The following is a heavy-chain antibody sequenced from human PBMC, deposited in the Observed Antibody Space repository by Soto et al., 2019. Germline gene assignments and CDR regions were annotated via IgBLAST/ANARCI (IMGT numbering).Heavy chain of an antibody. CDR1: GFTFSSYS. CDR3: ARGGFGGTTGATREYYCDY. CDR2: ISRSSSYI. D-gene: IGHD1-1*01. Sequence: EVQLVESGGGLVKPGGSLRLSCAASGFTFSSYSMNWVRQAPGQGLEWVSSISRSSSYIYYADSVKGPCTISRDNAKNSLYLQVNGLRAEDTAVYYCARGGFGGTTGATREYYCDYWVPGTLGTVSS. V-gene: IGHV3-21*01. J-gene: IGHJ4*02.